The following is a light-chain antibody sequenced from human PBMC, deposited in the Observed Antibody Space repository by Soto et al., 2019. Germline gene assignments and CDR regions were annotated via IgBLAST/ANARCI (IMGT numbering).Light chain of an antibody. CDR3: QQRRSWPIT. J-gene: IGKJ5*01. CDR1: QGISSY. CDR2: AAS. Sequence: IQLTQSPSSLSASVGARVTITCRASQGISSYLAWYQQKPGKAPKLLIYAASTLQSGVPSRFSGSGSGTDFTLTISSLEPEDSAVYFCQQRRSWPITFGLGTRLEI. V-gene: IGKV1-9*01.